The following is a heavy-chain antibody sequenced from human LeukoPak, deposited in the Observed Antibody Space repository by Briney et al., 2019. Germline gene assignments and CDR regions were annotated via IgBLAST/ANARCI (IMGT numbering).Heavy chain of an antibody. Sequence: GGSLRLSCAASGFTFSSYAMSWVRQAPGKGLEWVSAISGSGGSTYYADSVKGRFTISRDNSKNTLYLQMNSLRAEDTAVYYCAKAEPRFRYYYDSSGYFPFDYWGQGTLVTVSS. D-gene: IGHD3-22*01. CDR2: ISGSGGST. CDR1: GFTFSSYA. J-gene: IGHJ4*02. CDR3: AKAEPRFRYYYDSSGYFPFDY. V-gene: IGHV3-23*01.